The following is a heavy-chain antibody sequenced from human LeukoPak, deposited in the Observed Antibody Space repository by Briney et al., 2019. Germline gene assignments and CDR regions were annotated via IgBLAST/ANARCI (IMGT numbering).Heavy chain of an antibody. CDR1: GYTFTSYY. Sequence: ASVKVSCKASGYTFTSYYMHWVRQAPGQGLEWMGIINPSGGSTSYAQKFQGRVTMTRDTSTSTVYMELSSLRSEDTAVYYCARGAYSTDLMLYGDYWGQGTLVTVSS. V-gene: IGHV1-46*01. CDR2: INPSGGST. J-gene: IGHJ4*02. CDR3: ARGAYSTDLMLYGDY. D-gene: IGHD2-8*01.